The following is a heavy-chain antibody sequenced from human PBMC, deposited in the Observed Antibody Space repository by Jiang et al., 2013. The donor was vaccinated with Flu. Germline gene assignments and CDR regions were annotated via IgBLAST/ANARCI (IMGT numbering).Heavy chain of an antibody. Sequence: PGLVKPSQTLSLTCTVSGGSISSGGYYWSWIRQHPGKGLEWIGYIFYSGSTYYNPSLKSRVTISVDTSKNQFSLKLSSVTAADTAMYYCARGPPDYSDYSGFDYWGQGTLVTVSS. D-gene: IGHD4-11*01. CDR3: ARGPPDYSDYSGFDY. CDR1: GGSISSGGYY. CDR2: IFYSGST. V-gene: IGHV4-31*03. J-gene: IGHJ4*02.